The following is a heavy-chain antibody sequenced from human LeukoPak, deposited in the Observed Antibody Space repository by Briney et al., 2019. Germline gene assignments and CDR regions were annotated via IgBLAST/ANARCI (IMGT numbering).Heavy chain of an antibody. Sequence: SETLSLTCTVSGASISSYYCSWVRQPPGKGLAWIGYTYYSGSTNYNPSLKSRATMSVDTSKNQFSLKLSSVTAADTAVYYCARGRGYDSSGYPDYWGQGTLVTVSS. CDR1: GASISSYY. CDR2: TYYSGST. CDR3: ARGRGYDSSGYPDY. J-gene: IGHJ4*02. V-gene: IGHV4-59*01. D-gene: IGHD3-22*01.